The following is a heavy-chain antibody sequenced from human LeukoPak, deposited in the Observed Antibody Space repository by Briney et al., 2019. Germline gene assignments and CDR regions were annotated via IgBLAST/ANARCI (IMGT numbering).Heavy chain of an antibody. V-gene: IGHV4-39*07. CDR2: IYYSGST. CDR1: GGSISSSSYY. J-gene: IGHJ4*02. Sequence: PSETLSLTCTVSGGSISSSSYYWGWIRQPPGKGLEWIGSIYYSGSTYYNPSLKGRVTISVDTSANQFSLKLSFVTAADTAVYYCARDSVLTGVVRAFDYWGQGTLVTVSS. CDR3: ARDSVLTGVVRAFDY. D-gene: IGHD5-18*01.